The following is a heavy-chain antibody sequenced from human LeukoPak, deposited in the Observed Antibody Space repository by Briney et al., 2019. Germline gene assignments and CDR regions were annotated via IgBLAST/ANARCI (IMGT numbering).Heavy chain of an antibody. D-gene: IGHD4-17*01. CDR1: GGFISSFL. CDR3: ARENYGDYGGEWH. J-gene: IGHJ4*02. Sequence: SETLSLTCTVSGGFISSFLWSWIRQPAGKGLEWIGHIYTSGNTNYNPSLKSRVTMSVDTSKNQFSLRLSSVTAADTAVYYCARENYGDYGGEWHWGQGTLVTVSS. CDR2: IYTSGNT. V-gene: IGHV4-4*07.